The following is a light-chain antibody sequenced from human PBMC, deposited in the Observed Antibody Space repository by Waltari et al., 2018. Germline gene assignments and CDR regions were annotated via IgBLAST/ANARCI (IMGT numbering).Light chain of an antibody. J-gene: IGLJ3*02. CDR3: NGRDISGNHVL. V-gene: IGLV3-19*01. CDR2: GQN. CDR1: TRRNFY. Sequence: SSELAQDPAVAVALGQTVTITCRGDTRRNFYATWYQQKPGQAPLLVIYGQNNRPSGIPDRFSGSNSGTTASLTISETRAEDEADYYCNGRDISGNHVLFGGGTKLTV.